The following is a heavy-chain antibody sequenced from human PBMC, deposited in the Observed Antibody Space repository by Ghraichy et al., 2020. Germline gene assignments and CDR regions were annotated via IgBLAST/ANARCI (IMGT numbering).Heavy chain of an antibody. CDR1: GGSISSSSYY. J-gene: IGHJ5*02. Sequence: SQTLSLTCTVSGGSISSSSYYWGWIRQPPGKGLEWIGSIYYSGSTYYNPSLKSRVTISVDTSKNQFSLKLSSVTAADTAVYYCARQKYSSSWEYNWFDPWGQGTLVTVSS. CDR2: IYYSGST. V-gene: IGHV4-39*01. D-gene: IGHD6-13*01. CDR3: ARQKYSSSWEYNWFDP.